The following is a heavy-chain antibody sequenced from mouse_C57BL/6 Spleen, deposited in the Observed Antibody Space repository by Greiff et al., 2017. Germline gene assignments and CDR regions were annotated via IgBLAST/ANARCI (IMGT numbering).Heavy chain of an antibody. D-gene: IGHD2-14*01. CDR1: GYTFTSYW. CDR2: IYPGSGST. Sequence: QVQLQQPGAELVKPGASVKMSCKASGYTFTSYWITWVKQRPGQGLEWIGDIYPGSGSTNYNEKFKSKATLTVDTSSSTAYMQLSSLTSEDSAVYYCARKGEYEDWFAYWGQGTLVTVSA. CDR3: ARKGEYEDWFAY. J-gene: IGHJ3*01. V-gene: IGHV1-55*01.